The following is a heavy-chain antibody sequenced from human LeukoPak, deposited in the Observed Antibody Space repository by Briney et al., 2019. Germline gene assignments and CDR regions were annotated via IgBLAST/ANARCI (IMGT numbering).Heavy chain of an antibody. CDR2: INHSGGT. J-gene: IGHJ2*01. Sequence: SETLSLTCAVYGGSFSGYYWSWIRQPPGKGLEWIGEINHSGGTNYNPSLKSRVTISVDTSKNQFSLKLSSVTAADTAVYYCARSTPHRYFDLWGRGTLVTVSS. CDR3: ARSTPHRYFDL. D-gene: IGHD2-15*01. CDR1: GGSFSGYY. V-gene: IGHV4-34*01.